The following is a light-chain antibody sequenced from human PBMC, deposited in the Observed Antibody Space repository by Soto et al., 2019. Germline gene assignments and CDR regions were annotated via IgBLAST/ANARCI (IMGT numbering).Light chain of an antibody. V-gene: IGLV2-14*01. J-gene: IGLJ2*01. CDR1: SSDVGRYRY. CDR3: SSYSTASSPHVL. Sequence: QSALTQPASVSGSPGQSITISCTGTSSDVGRYRYVSWYQQHPGKAPKLIIYEVSYRPSGVSTRFSGAKSDNTASLTISGVQAEDEADYYCSSYSTASSPHVLFGGGTKVTVL. CDR2: EVS.